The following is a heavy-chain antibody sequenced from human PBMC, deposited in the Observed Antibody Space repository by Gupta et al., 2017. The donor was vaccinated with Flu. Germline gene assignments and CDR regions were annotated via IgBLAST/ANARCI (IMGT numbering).Heavy chain of an antibody. CDR2: IKPDGSDK. Sequence: EVQLVESGGDLVQPGGSLRLSCAAFGFTFSNYWMTWVRQAPGKGLEWVANIKPDGSDKYYVDSVRGRFTISRDNAKKSLYLQMNSLRAEDTAVYYCVRDDGSKSVDYWGQGTLVTVSS. CDR3: VRDDGSKSVDY. V-gene: IGHV3-7*01. J-gene: IGHJ4*02. D-gene: IGHD1-26*01. CDR1: GFTFSNYW.